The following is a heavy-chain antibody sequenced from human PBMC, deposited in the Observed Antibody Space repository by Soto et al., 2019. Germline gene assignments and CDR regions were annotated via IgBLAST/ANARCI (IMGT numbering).Heavy chain of an antibody. CDR1: GGTFSSYA. CDR2: IIPIFGTA. Sequence: GASVKVSCRASGGTFSSYAISWVRQAPGQGLEWMGGIIPIFGTANYAQKFQGRVTITADESTSTAYMELSSLRSEDTAVYYCARTLDRDYYYGMDVWGQGTTVTVSS. D-gene: IGHD3-22*01. J-gene: IGHJ6*02. V-gene: IGHV1-69*13. CDR3: ARTLDRDYYYGMDV.